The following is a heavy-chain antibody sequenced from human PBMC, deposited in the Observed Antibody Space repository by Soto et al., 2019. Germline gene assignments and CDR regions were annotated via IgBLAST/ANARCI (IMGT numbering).Heavy chain of an antibody. CDR3: AKSPYYYGSGSFQYYHGMDV. Sequence: GGSLRLSCAASGFTFSSYAMSWVRQAPGKGLEWVSAISASGDIAYYGDSVKGQFTIFRDNSKNTVYLQMISLRAEDTAVYYCAKSPYYYGSGSFQYYHGMDVWGQGATVTVSS. D-gene: IGHD3-10*01. V-gene: IGHV3-23*01. CDR1: GFTFSSYA. J-gene: IGHJ6*02. CDR2: ISASGDIA.